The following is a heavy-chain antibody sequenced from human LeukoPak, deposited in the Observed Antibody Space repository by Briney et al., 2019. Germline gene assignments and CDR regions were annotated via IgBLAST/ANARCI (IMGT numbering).Heavy chain of an antibody. J-gene: IGHJ4*02. D-gene: IGHD4-17*01. V-gene: IGHV3-49*03. CDR1: GLTFGDYA. CDR2: IRTKRYGGET. Sequence: GGSLTLSCTASGLTFGDYALKWFRQAPGKGLECLGVIRTKRYGGETEYAACVKGRFSIPREEYKNVAYLHMNSLKAEDSAIYYCARDPYGDYARYFDYWGQGTLVTVSS. CDR3: ARDPYGDYARYFDY.